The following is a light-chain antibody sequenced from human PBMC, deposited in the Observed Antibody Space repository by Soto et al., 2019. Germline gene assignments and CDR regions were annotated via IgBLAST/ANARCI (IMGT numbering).Light chain of an antibody. CDR3: QVWDSSSDHPGVV. CDR1: NIGSKS. V-gene: IGLV3-21*04. Sequence: SYELTQPPSVSVAPGKTARITCGGNNIGSKSVHWYQQKPGQAPVLVIYYDNDRPSGIPERFSGSNSGNTATLTISRVEAGDEDDYYCQVWDSSSDHPGVVFGGGTKLTVL. CDR2: YDN. J-gene: IGLJ2*01.